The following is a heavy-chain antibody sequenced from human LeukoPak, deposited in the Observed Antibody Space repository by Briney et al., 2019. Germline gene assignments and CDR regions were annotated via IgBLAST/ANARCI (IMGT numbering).Heavy chain of an antibody. V-gene: IGHV4-59*01. J-gene: IGHJ4*02. CDR3: ARGAGWYNY. CDR2: ILYSGTT. D-gene: IGHD6-19*01. Sequence: SETLSLTCTVSGGSISDDYWSWLRQPPGEGLEWIAYILYSGTTNYNPSLRSRVTISIDTSKKQFSLKVSSVTAADTAVYYCARGAGWYNYWGQGTLVTVSS. CDR1: GGSISDDY.